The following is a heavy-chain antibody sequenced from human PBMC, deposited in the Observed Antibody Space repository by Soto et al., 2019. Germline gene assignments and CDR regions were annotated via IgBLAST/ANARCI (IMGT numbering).Heavy chain of an antibody. D-gene: IGHD2-2*01. J-gene: IGHJ6*03. Sequence: EVQLLESGGGLVQPGGSLRLSCAASGLTFSSHAMSWVRQARGKGLEWVSAINGSGGSTYYAESVKGRFTMSRDNSRNTMYLQMNGLSAEDTAVYYCAKAQVVPADIPRLPLYYYYYMDVWGEGTTVTVSS. CDR3: AKAQVVPADIPRLPLYYYYYMDV. CDR2: INGSGGST. V-gene: IGHV3-23*01. CDR1: GLTFSSHA.